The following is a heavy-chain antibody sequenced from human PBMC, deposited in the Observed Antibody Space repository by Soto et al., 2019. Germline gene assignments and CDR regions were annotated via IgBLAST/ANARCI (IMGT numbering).Heavy chain of an antibody. D-gene: IGHD1-1*01. Sequence: PSETLSLTCTVSGGSISSSSYYWVWIRQPPGKGLEWIGSIYYSGSTYYNPSLKSRVTLSVDTSKNQFSLKLSSVTAADTAVYYCARCKLETDAFDIWGQGTMVTVSS. V-gene: IGHV4-39*01. CDR3: ARCKLETDAFDI. CDR2: IYYSGST. J-gene: IGHJ3*02. CDR1: GGSISSSSYY.